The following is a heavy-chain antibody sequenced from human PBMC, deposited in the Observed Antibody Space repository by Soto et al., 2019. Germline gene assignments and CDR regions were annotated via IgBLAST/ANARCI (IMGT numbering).Heavy chain of an antibody. Sequence: EVQLVESGGGLVKPGGSLRLSCAASGFTFSSYSINWVRQAPGKGLEWVSSISSSSTYIYYADSVKGRFNISRDNAKNSLYLQMNSLIVEDTAVYYCARSPVEIVATSLYWFDSWGQGTLVTVSS. D-gene: IGHD5-12*01. V-gene: IGHV3-21*01. CDR3: ARSPVEIVATSLYWFDS. CDR1: GFTFSSYS. J-gene: IGHJ5*01. CDR2: ISSSSTYI.